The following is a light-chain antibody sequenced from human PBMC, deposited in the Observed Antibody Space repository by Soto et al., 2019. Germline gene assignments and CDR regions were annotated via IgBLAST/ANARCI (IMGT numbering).Light chain of an antibody. V-gene: IGKV3-15*01. CDR2: GAS. CDR1: QSININ. Sequence: EIGMTQSPATLSVSPGERATLSCRASQSININLAWYQQKPGQAPRLLIYGASTRATGLPARFSGSGSGTEFTLIISSLQSEDSAVYYCQQYDNWPITFGQGTKVDI. J-gene: IGKJ1*01. CDR3: QQYDNWPIT.